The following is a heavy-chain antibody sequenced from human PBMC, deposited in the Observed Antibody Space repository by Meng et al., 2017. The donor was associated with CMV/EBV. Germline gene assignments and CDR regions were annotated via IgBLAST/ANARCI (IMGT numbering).Heavy chain of an antibody. J-gene: IGHJ4*02. V-gene: IGHV3-23*01. CDR1: FSSYA. CDR2: ISGSGGST. Sequence: FSSYAMGWVSQAPGKGLEWVSAISGSGGSTYYADSVKGRFTISRDNSKNTLYLQMNSLRAEDTAVYYCAKGTPDIVVVVAANGPFVYWGQGTLVTVSS. CDR3: AKGTPDIVVVVAANGPFVY. D-gene: IGHD2-15*01.